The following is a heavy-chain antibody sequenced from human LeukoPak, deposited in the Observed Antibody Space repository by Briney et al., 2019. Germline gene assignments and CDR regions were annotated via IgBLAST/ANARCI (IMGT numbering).Heavy chain of an antibody. J-gene: IGHJ4*02. CDR1: GYTFTSYG. V-gene: IGHV1-2*02. CDR3: VVSVQAAAIPAFDC. D-gene: IGHD3-22*01. Sequence: ASVKVSCKASGYTFTSYGISWVRQAPGQGLECVGWINPTTGVTKYAQKFQGRVTLTRDTSITTAYMELNSLTSDDAAFYYCVVSVQAAAIPAFDCWGQGTPVTVSP. CDR2: INPTTGVT.